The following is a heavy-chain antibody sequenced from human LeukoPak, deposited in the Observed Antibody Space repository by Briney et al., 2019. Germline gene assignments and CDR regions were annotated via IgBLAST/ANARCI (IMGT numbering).Heavy chain of an antibody. J-gene: IGHJ4*02. CDR3: AKDLLDSGYDFDY. CDR2: ISASGDTT. D-gene: IGHD5-12*01. Sequence: PGGSLRLSCAASGFTISRFCMNWVRQAPEKGLEWVSTISASGDTTYHTDSVKGRFTISRDNSKNTLYLQMNSLRANDTAIYYCAKDLLDSGYDFDYWGQGTLVTVSS. CDR1: GFTISRFC. V-gene: IGHV3-23*01.